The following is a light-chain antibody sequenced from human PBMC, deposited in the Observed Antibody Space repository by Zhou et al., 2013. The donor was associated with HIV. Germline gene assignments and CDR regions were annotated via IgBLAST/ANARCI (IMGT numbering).Light chain of an antibody. V-gene: IGKV1-39*01. Sequence: DIQMTQSPSSLSASVGDRVTITCRASQGINNYLAWYQQKPGKVPKLLIYKASSLESGVPSRFSGSGSGTEFTLTISSLQPEDFATYYCQQSYSTPPVYTFGQGTKLEIK. CDR2: KAS. CDR3: QQSYSTPPVYT. CDR1: QGINNY. J-gene: IGKJ2*01.